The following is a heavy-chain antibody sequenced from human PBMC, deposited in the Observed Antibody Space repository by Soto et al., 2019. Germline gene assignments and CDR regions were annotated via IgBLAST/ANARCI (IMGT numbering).Heavy chain of an antibody. CDR3: ARDRKTPYSSRWSVIHYYVMDV. Sequence: GGSLRLSCAASGFTFSSYWMSWVRQAPGKGLEWVANIKQDGSEKYYVDSVKGRFTISRDNAKNSLYLQMNSLRAEDTAVYYCARDRKTPYSSRWSVIHYYVMDVWGQGTTVTVS. J-gene: IGHJ6*02. CDR1: GFTFSSYW. D-gene: IGHD6-13*01. V-gene: IGHV3-7*05. CDR2: IKQDGSEK.